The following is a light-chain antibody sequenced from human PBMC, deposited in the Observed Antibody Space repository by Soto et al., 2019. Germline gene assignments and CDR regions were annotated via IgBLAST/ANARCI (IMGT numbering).Light chain of an antibody. CDR3: QQYVISVT. CDR2: GAT. CDR1: QSVSIL. Sequence: EIVLTQSPATLSLSPGERATLSCRASQSVSILLAWYQQKPGQAPRLLIHGATTRATGIPARFSGSGSGTDFTLTIGRLEPQDSAMYYCQQYVISVTFGQGTRLEIK. V-gene: IGKV3-20*01. J-gene: IGKJ5*01.